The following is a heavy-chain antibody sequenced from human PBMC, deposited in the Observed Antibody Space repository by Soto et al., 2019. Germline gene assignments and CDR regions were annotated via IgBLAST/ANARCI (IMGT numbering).Heavy chain of an antibody. CDR3: AHTRNYDILTGYYFYFDY. V-gene: IGHV2-5*02. Sequence: SGPTLVNPTQTLTLTCTFSGFSLSTSGVGVGWIRQPPGKALEWLALIYWDDDKRYSPSLKSRLTITKDTSKNQVVLTMTNMDPVDTATYYCAHTRNYDILTGYYFYFDYWGQGTLVTVSS. CDR2: IYWDDDK. J-gene: IGHJ4*02. D-gene: IGHD3-9*01. CDR1: GFSLSTSGVG.